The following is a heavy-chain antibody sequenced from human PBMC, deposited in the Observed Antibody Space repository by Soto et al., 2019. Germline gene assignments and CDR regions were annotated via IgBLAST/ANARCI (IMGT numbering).Heavy chain of an antibody. D-gene: IGHD3-22*01. CDR1: GYTFTSYG. CDR3: AGVPATGYYYDSSGYYYFDY. J-gene: IGHJ4*02. V-gene: IGHV1-18*01. Sequence: QVQLVQSGAEVKKPGASVKVSCKASGYTFTSYGISWVRQAPEQGLEWMGWISTYNGNTNYAQKLQGRVTMTTDTSTSTAYMELRSLRSDDTAVYYCAGVPATGYYYDSSGYYYFDYWGQGTLVTVSS. CDR2: ISTYNGNT.